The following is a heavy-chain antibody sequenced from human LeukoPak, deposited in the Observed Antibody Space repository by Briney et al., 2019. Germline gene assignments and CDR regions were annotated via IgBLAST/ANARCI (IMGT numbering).Heavy chain of an antibody. CDR2: ISGSGSTK. Sequence: GGSLRPSCAASGFTFSSYAMSWVRQTPGRGLGWVSAISGSGSTKYYADSVKGHFTISRDNSKNTLYLQMDSLTAEDTAIYYCAKDRGTSGRHSRFDYWGQGTLVTVSS. CDR1: GFTFSSYA. D-gene: IGHD2-2*01. J-gene: IGHJ4*02. CDR3: AKDRGTSGRHSRFDY. V-gene: IGHV3-23*01.